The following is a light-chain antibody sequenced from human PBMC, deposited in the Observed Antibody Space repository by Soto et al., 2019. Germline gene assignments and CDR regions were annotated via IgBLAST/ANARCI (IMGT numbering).Light chain of an antibody. Sequence: DSVIPQSPDSLAVSLCWSSTINCRSSQRRLCSCNKKNYLAWYQQRPGQPPKLLIYWASSRESGVPDRFTGSGSGTDFTLSISSLQAEDFAVYYCQQYNNWPPITFGQGTRLEIK. CDR3: QQYNNWPPIT. CDR1: QRRLCSCNKKNY. J-gene: IGKJ5*01. CDR2: WAS. V-gene: IGKV4-1*01.